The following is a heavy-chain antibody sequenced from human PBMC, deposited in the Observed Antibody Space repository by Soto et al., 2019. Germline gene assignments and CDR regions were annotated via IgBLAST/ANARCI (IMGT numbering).Heavy chain of an antibody. CDR2: MSDDGDTV. D-gene: IGHD1-26*01. Sequence: EVQLLGAGGGLVQPGGSLKISCTASGFIFKNYAMTWVRQGPGKGLEWVSTMSDDGDTVYYRDSVKGRFTMSRDTSKSSLYLQMNALRPEDTAMYYCAKKLYSGTFYDLESWGPGTLVTVSS. J-gene: IGHJ1*01. CDR3: AKKLYSGTFYDLES. CDR1: GFIFKNYA. V-gene: IGHV3-23*01.